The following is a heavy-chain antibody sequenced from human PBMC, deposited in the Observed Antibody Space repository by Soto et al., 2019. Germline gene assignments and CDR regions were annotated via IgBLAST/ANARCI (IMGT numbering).Heavy chain of an antibody. CDR1: GCTFNNYV. CDR2: ISRSGSGSP. CDR3: ARGRYFDGGDYWVANLAFDY. D-gene: IGHD3-22*01. J-gene: IGHJ4*02. V-gene: IGHV3-23*01. Sequence: EVQLLESGGGLLQPGGSLRLSCAASGCTFNNYVMNWVRQAPGKGLEWVSSISRSGSGSPYYSDSVKGRFTISRDNSKNTLSLQMNNLRAEDTAVYFCARGRYFDGGDYWVANLAFDYWGQGTLVTVSS.